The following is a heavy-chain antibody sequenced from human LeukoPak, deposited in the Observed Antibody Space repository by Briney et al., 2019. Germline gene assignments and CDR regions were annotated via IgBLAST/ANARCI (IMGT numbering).Heavy chain of an antibody. V-gene: IGHV3-23*01. CDR3: AIPTGITATGPDY. Sequence: GGSLRLSCAASGFSFSSYAMSWVRQAPGKGLEWVSAISGDGGSTYYADSARGRFTISRDSSKNTLYLQMNSLRAEDTAVYYCAIPTGITATGPDYWGQGTLVTVSS. CDR1: GFSFSSYA. CDR2: ISGDGGST. D-gene: IGHD6-13*01. J-gene: IGHJ4*02.